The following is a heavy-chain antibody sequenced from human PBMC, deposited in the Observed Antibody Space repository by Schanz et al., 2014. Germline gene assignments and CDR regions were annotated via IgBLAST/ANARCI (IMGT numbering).Heavy chain of an antibody. V-gene: IGHV3-30-3*01. CDR1: GFTFSSYA. D-gene: IGHD6-13*01. CDR3: AREEGWGIAAAGRKHYFNAMDV. CDR2: ISNDGSIK. J-gene: IGHJ6*02. Sequence: QVQLLESGGGLVQPGRSLRLSCAASGFTFSSYAMHWVRQAPGKGLEWVALISNDGSIKYYADSVEGRFTISRDNSRNTLYMQMNSLKTKMTAVYYGAREEGWGIAAAGRKHYFNAMDVWGQGTMVTVSS.